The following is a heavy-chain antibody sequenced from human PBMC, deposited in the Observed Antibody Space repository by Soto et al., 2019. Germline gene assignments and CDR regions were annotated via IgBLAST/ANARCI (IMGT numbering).Heavy chain of an antibody. Sequence: EVQLVESGGGLVQPGGSLRLSCEASGFTFRNYDMHWVRQGTGKGLEWVSGISAAGDPDYADSVEGRFTISRENAQNSFFLKMNSLSVGDTAVYYCARTDRDFDGLDVWGQGTTVIVSS. CDR2: ISAAGDP. CDR3: ARTDRDFDGLDV. V-gene: IGHV3-13*05. J-gene: IGHJ6*02. CDR1: GFTFRNYD.